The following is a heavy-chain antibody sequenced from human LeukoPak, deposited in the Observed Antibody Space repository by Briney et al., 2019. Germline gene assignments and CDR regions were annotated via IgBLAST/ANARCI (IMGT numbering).Heavy chain of an antibody. CDR2: IRYDGNHK. Sequence: GGSLRLSCAASGFTFSSYWMHWVRQAPGKGLEWVAFIRYDGNHKYYTDSVKGRFTISRDNSKNTLYLQMNSLRAEDTAVYYCTPYCTDGICRDIDYWGQGTLVTVSS. J-gene: IGHJ4*02. CDR3: TPYCTDGICRDIDY. CDR1: GFTFSSYW. D-gene: IGHD2-8*01. V-gene: IGHV3-30*02.